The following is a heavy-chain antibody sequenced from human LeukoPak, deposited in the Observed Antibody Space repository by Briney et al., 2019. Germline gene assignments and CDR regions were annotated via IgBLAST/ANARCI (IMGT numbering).Heavy chain of an antibody. CDR1: GGSISGYY. Sequence: SATLSLTCTVSGGSISGYYWSWIRQPPGKGLEWIGYIYYSGSTNYISSLKSRLTISVDTSKNQFSLKLSSVTAADTAVYYCARHLSGDYPIFDYWGQGTLVTVSS. CDR2: IYYSGST. D-gene: IGHD4-17*01. V-gene: IGHV4-59*08. J-gene: IGHJ4*02. CDR3: ARHLSGDYPIFDY.